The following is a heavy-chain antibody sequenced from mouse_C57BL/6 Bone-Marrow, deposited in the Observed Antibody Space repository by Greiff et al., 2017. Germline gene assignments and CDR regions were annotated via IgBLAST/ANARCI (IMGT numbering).Heavy chain of an antibody. Sequence: VQLQQSGAELVKPGASVKMSCKASGYTFTSYWITWVKQRPGQGLEWIGDIYPGSGSTNYNEKFKSKATLTVDTTSSTAYMQLISLTSEDSAVYYCARPYYSNYWYFDVWGTGTTVTVSS. D-gene: IGHD2-5*01. CDR2: IYPGSGST. CDR3: ARPYYSNYWYFDV. J-gene: IGHJ1*03. V-gene: IGHV1-55*01. CDR1: GYTFTSYW.